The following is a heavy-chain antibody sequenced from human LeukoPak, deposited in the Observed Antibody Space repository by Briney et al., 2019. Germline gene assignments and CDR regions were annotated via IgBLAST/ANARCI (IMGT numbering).Heavy chain of an antibody. Sequence: GGSLRLSCAASGFTVSSNYMSWVRQAPGKGLEWVSVIYSDGSTYYADSVKGRFTISRDNSKNTLYLQMNSLRAEDTAVYYCARRYSSRYYYYYGMDVWGQGTTVTVSS. CDR3: ARRYSSRYYYYYGMDV. V-gene: IGHV3-66*01. J-gene: IGHJ6*02. D-gene: IGHD6-13*01. CDR1: GFTVSSNY. CDR2: IYSDGST.